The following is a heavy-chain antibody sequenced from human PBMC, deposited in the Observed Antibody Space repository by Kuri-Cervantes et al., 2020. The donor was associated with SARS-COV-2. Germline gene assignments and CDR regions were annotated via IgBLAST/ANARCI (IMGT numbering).Heavy chain of an antibody. Sequence: GGSLRLSCAASGFTFTSYWMSWVRQAPGKGLEWVANIKPDGSDKYYVDSVKGRFTISRDNAKNSLYLQMNSLRPEDTAVYYCPREDVVPATLRGYYYNNGMDVWGQGTTVTVSS. CDR2: IKPDGSDK. D-gene: IGHD2-15*01. V-gene: IGHV3-7*04. CDR1: GFTFTSYW. J-gene: IGHJ6*02. CDR3: PREDVVPATLRGYYYNNGMDV.